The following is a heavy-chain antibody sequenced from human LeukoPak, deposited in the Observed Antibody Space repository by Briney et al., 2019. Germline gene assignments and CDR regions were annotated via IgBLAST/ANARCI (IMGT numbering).Heavy chain of an antibody. CDR1: GYTFTTYY. CDR3: ARGGTAVTTNYFDY. Sequence: ASVTVSCKPSGYTFTTYYLHWVRQAPGQGLEWMGVISPSGGDTTYAQRFQGRLTTTRDTSTSTVYMEVSSLRSEDTAVYYCARGGTAVTTNYFDYWGQGTLVTVSS. CDR2: ISPSGGDT. J-gene: IGHJ4*02. V-gene: IGHV1-46*01. D-gene: IGHD1-1*01.